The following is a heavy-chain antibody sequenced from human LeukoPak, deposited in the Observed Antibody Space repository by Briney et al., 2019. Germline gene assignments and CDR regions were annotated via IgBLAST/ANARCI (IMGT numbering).Heavy chain of an antibody. D-gene: IGHD6-6*01. CDR3: ASPTVWQLVFDY. CDR2: IRYDGSNK. J-gene: IGHJ4*02. CDR1: GFTFASYG. V-gene: IGHV3-30*02. Sequence: GGSLRLSCAASGFTFASYGMHWVRQAPGKGLERVAFIRYDGSNKYYADSVKGRFTISRDNAKNSLYLQMNSLRAEDTAVYYCASPTVWQLVFDYWGQGTLVTVSS.